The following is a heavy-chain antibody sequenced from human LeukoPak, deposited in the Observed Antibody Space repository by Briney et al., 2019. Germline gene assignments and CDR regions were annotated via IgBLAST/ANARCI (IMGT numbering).Heavy chain of an antibody. J-gene: IGHJ5*02. CDR1: GYSISSGYY. CDR3: ARLRGATVAHNWFDP. CDR2: IRHSGTT. Sequence: PSETLSLTCTVPGYSISSGYYWGWIRQPPGKGLEWIGTIRHSGTTYYNPSLKSRVTISIDSSKNQFSLKLTSVTAADTAVYYCARLRGATVAHNWFDPWGQGTLVTVSS. V-gene: IGHV4-38-2*02. D-gene: IGHD6-19*01.